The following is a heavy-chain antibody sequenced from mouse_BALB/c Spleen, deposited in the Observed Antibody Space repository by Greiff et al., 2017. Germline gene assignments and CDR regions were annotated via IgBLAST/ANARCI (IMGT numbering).Heavy chain of an antibody. Sequence: QVQLKESGPGLVQPSQSLSITCTVSGFSLTSYGVHWVRQSPGKGLEWLGVIWSGGSTDYNAAFISRLSISKDNSKSQVFFKMNSLQANDTAIYYCASFYYGNYGAMDYWGQGTSVTVSS. V-gene: IGHV2-2*02. CDR3: ASFYYGNYGAMDY. J-gene: IGHJ4*01. D-gene: IGHD2-1*01. CDR2: IWSGGST. CDR1: GFSLTSYG.